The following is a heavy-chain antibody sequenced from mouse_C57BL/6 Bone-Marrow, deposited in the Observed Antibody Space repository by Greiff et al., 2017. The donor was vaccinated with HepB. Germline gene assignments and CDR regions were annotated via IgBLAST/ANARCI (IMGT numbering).Heavy chain of an antibody. CDR3: AGAGGFDY. J-gene: IGHJ2*01. CDR1: GFTISDYG. Sequence: EVKLMESGGGLVKPGGSLKLSCAASGFTISDYGMHWVRQAPEKGLEWVAYISSGSSTIYYADTVKGRFTISRDNAKNTLFLQMTSLRSEDTAMYYCAGAGGFDYWGQGTTLTVSS. CDR2: ISSGSSTI. V-gene: IGHV5-17*01.